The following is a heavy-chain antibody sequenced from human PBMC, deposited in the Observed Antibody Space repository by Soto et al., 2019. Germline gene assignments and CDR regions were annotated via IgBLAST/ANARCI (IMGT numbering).Heavy chain of an antibody. Sequence: QVQLVESGGGVVQPGRSLRLSCAASGFTFSSYGMHWVRQAPGKGLEWVAVIWYDGSNKYYADSVKGRFTIYRDNSKNTLYLQMNSLRAEDTAVYYCARALDYGDYVDAFDIWGQGTMVTVSS. J-gene: IGHJ3*02. D-gene: IGHD4-17*01. CDR2: IWYDGSNK. CDR1: GFTFSSYG. CDR3: ARALDYGDYVDAFDI. V-gene: IGHV3-33*01.